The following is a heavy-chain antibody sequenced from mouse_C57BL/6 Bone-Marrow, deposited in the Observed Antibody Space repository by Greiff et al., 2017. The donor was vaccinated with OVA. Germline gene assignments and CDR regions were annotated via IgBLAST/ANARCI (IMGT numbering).Heavy chain of an antibody. V-gene: IGHV1-15*01. CDR2: LDPETGGT. Sequence: SGAELVRPGASVTLSCKASGYTFTDYEMHWVKQTPVHGLEWIGALDPETGGTAYNQKFKGKAILTADKSSSTAYMELRSLTSEDSAVYYCTRVRAIYFTDYWGQGTTLTVSS. CDR3: TRVRAIYFTDY. CDR1: GYTFTDYE. J-gene: IGHJ2*01. D-gene: IGHD2-1*01.